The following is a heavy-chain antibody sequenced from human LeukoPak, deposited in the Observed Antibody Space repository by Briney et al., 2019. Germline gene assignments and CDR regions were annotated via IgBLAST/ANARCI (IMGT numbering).Heavy chain of an antibody. V-gene: IGHV1-2*02. CDR3: ATGPPIYLGENWFDP. CDR1: GYTFTGYY. CDR2: INPNSGGT. Sequence: GASVKVSCKASGYTFTGYYMHWVRQAPGQGLEWMGWINPNSGGTDYAQKFQGRVTMTRDTSISTAYMELSRLRSDDTAVYYCATGPPIYLGENWFDPWGQGTLVTVSS. D-gene: IGHD3-10*01. J-gene: IGHJ5*02.